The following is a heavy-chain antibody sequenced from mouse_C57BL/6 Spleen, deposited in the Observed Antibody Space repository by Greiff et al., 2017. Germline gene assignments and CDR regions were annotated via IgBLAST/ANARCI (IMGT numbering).Heavy chain of an antibody. CDR2: IDPEDGDT. CDR3: TTSVKYFGISSHY. CDR1: GFNIKDYY. V-gene: IGHV14-1*01. D-gene: IGHD1-1*01. Sequence: VQLQQSGAELVRPGASVKLSCTASGFNIKDYYMHWVKQRPEQGLEWIGRIDPEDGDTEYAPKFQGKATMTADTSSNTAYLQLSSLTSEDAAVYYYTTSVKYFGISSHYWGQGTTLTVAS. J-gene: IGHJ2*01.